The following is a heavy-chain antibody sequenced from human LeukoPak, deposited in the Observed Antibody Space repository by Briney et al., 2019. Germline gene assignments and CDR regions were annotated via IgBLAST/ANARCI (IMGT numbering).Heavy chain of an antibody. CDR3: VRGDRRDF. J-gene: IGHJ4*02. V-gene: IGHV3-30-3*01. D-gene: IGHD2-21*02. Sequence: GGSLRLSCAASGFTFSSYAMHWVRQAPGKGLEWVAVISYDGSNKYYADSVKGRFIISRDNAKSSLFLQMNSLRVEDTAVYYCVRGDRRDFWGQGTLVTVSS. CDR2: ISYDGSNK. CDR1: GFTFSSYA.